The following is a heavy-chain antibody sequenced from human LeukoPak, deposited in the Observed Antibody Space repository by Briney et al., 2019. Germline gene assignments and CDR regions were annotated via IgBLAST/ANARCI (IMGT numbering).Heavy chain of an antibody. CDR1: GGSISSYY. CDR2: IYYSGST. D-gene: IGHD2-21*02. V-gene: IGHV4-59*01. CDR3: ARMTPAYCGGDCYPAYFQH. J-gene: IGHJ1*01. Sequence: SETLSLTCTVSGGSISSYYWSWIRQPPGKGLEWLGYIYYSGSTNYNPSLKSRVTISVDTSKNQFSLKLSSVTAADTAVYYCARMTPAYCGGDCYPAYFQHWGQGTLVTVSS.